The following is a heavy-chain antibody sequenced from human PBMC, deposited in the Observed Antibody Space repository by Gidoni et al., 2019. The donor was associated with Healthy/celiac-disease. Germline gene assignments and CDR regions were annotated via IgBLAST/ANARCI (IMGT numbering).Heavy chain of an antibody. J-gene: IGHJ6*02. V-gene: IGHV3-66*02. Sequence: EVQLVESGGGLVQPGGSLRLSCAASGFTVSSNYMSWVRQAPGKGLEWVSVIYSGGSTYYADSVKGRFTISRDNSKNTRDLQMNSLRAEDTAVYYCAREFSGSYFNAYYYYGMDVWGQGTTVTVSS. D-gene: IGHD1-26*01. CDR3: AREFSGSYFNAYYYYGMDV. CDR2: IYSGGST. CDR1: GFTVSSNY.